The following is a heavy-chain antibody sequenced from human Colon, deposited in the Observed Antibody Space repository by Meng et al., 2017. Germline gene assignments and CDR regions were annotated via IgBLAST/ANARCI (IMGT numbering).Heavy chain of an antibody. J-gene: IGHJ4*02. CDR2: IDLSGKT. Sequence: QVQLKGAGPGLVKPSGTLPLTCAVSGVAITSSNWWSWGRQAPGKGMEWIGQIDLSGKTDYNPSLKSRVTISVDTSKKQFSLKLSSVTAADTAVYYCARDRSSSWYYYWGQGTLVTVSS. CDR1: GVAITSSNW. V-gene: IGHV4-4*02. D-gene: IGHD6-13*01. CDR3: ARDRSSSWYYY.